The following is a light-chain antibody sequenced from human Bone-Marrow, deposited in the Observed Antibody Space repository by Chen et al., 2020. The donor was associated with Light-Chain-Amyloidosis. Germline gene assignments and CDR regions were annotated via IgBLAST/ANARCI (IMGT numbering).Light chain of an antibody. CDR1: SSNIGINY. J-gene: IGLJ1*01. Sequence: QSVLTQPPSASGTPGQRVTISCSGASSNIGINYVYWYQHFPGAAPNPLIHRHNQRLPGVAARVSASTSGTSALLTIRGLRSEDEADYYCAAWDGNLWGYVFATGPKVLAL. V-gene: IGLV1-47*01. CDR2: RHN. CDR3: AAWDGNLWGYV.